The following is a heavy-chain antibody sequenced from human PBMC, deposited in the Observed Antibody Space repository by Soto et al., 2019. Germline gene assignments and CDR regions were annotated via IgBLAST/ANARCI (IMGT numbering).Heavy chain of an antibody. CDR2: ISSSSSTI. CDR1: GFTFSSYS. CDR3: ARDREYSGYDRIPFDY. Sequence: EVQLVESGGGLVQPGGSLRLSCAASGFTFSSYSMNWVRQAPGKGLEWVSYISSSSSTIYYADSVKGRFTISRDNAKNSLYLQMNSLRAEDTAVYYCARDREYSGYDRIPFDYWGRGTLVTVSS. J-gene: IGHJ4*02. D-gene: IGHD5-12*01. V-gene: IGHV3-48*01.